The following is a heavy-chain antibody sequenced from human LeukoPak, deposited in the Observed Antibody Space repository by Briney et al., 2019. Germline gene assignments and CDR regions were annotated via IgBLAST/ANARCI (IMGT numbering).Heavy chain of an antibody. CDR1: GGSFSGYY. CDR2: INHSGST. V-gene: IGHV4-34*01. J-gene: IGHJ4*02. CDR3: ARGRPKYYFDY. Sequence: PSETLSLTCAVYGGSFSGYYWSWIRQPPGKRLEWIGEINHSGSTNYNPSLKSRVTISVDTSKNQFSLKLSSVTAADTAVYYCARGRPKYYFDYWGQGTLVTVSS.